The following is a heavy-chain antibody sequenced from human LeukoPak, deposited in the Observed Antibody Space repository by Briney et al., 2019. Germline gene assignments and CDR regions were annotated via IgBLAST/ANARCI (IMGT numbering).Heavy chain of an antibody. Sequence: GGSLRLSCAASGFTLSIYWMSWVRQAPGRGLEWVANIKQDGSEKYYVDSVKGRFTISRDNAKNSLYLQMNSLRAEDTAVYYCARIRKAGYSYGSYYYYGMDVWGQGTTVTVSS. CDR2: IKQDGSEK. CDR3: ARIRKAGYSYGSYYYYGMDV. J-gene: IGHJ6*02. CDR1: GFTLSIYW. D-gene: IGHD5-18*01. V-gene: IGHV3-7*04.